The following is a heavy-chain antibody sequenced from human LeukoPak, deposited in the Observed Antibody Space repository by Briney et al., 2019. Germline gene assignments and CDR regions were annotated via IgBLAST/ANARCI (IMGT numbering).Heavy chain of an antibody. Sequence: ASVKVSCKASGYTFTSYYMRWVRQAPGQGLEWMGIINPSGGSTSYAQKFQGRVTMTRDTSTSTVYMELSSLRSEDTAVYYCARVGYCSSTSCQNWFDPWGQGTLVTVSS. V-gene: IGHV1-46*01. CDR2: INPSGGST. CDR1: GYTFTSYY. J-gene: IGHJ5*02. CDR3: ARVGYCSSTSCQNWFDP. D-gene: IGHD2-2*01.